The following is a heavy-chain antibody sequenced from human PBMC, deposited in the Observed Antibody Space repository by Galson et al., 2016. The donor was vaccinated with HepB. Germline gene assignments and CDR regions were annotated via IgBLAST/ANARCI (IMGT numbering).Heavy chain of an antibody. Sequence: QSGAEVKKPGESLKISCKASGFLFTNNWIAWVRQMPGQGLEWMGIIYPGDSDTRYSPSFQGQVTISADKSISTAYLQWRSLKPSDTAMYYCARGGETNGGNSDGFDIWGQGKMVTVSS. CDR1: GFLFTNNW. CDR2: IYPGDSDT. J-gene: IGHJ3*02. D-gene: IGHD4-23*01. V-gene: IGHV5-51*03. CDR3: ARGGETNGGNSDGFDI.